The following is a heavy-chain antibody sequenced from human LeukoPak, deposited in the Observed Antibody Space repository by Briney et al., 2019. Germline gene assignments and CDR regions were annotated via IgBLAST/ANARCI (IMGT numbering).Heavy chain of an antibody. J-gene: IGHJ4*02. CDR3: ARDRSYGSGLPHYFDY. Sequence: SETLSLTCTVSGGSISSGDYYWSWIRQPPGKGLEWIGYIYYSGSTYYNPSLKSRVTISVDTSKNQFSLKLSSVTAADTAVYYCARDRSYGSGLPHYFDYWGQGTLVTVSS. CDR2: IYYSGST. CDR1: GGSISSGDYY. D-gene: IGHD3-10*01. V-gene: IGHV4-30-4*01.